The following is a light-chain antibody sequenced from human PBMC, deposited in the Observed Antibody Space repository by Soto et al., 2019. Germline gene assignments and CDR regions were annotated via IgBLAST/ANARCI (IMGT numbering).Light chain of an antibody. J-gene: IGKJ2*01. CDR3: QQRSNRPPYT. CDR1: QSVSSY. CDR2: DAS. V-gene: IGKV3-11*01. Sequence: EIVVTQSPVTLSMSPGERANLSCRASQSVSSYLAWYQQKPGQAPRLLIYDASNRATGIPARFSGSGSGTDFTLTISSLEPEDFAVYYCQQRSNRPPYTFGQGTRLEIK.